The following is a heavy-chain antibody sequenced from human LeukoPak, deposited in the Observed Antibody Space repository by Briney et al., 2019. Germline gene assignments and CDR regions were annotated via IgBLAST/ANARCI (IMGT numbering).Heavy chain of an antibody. D-gene: IGHD5-24*01. J-gene: IGHJ3*02. CDR3: ARGGDGYTLTDAFDI. Sequence: ASVKVSCKASGGTFSSYAISWVRQAPGQGLEWMGIINPSGGSTSYAQKFQGRVTMTRDTSTSTVYMELSSLRSEDTAVYYCARGGDGYTLTDAFDIWGQGTMVTVSS. CDR1: GGTFSSYA. CDR2: INPSGGST. V-gene: IGHV1-46*01.